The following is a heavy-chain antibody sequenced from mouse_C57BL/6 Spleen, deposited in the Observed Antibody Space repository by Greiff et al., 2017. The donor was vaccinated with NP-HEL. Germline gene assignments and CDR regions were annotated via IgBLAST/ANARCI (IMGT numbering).Heavy chain of an antibody. D-gene: IGHD2-4*01. J-gene: IGHJ3*01. CDR1: GFTFSSYG. V-gene: IGHV5-6*01. CDR2: ISSGGSYT. CDR3: ARHDSIYDYDKRFAY. Sequence: EVKLMESGGDLVKPGGSLKLSCAASGFTFSSYGMSWVRQTPDKRLEWVATISSGGSYTYYPDSVKGRFTISRDNAKNTLYLQMSSLKSEDTAMYYCARHDSIYDYDKRFAYWGQGTLVTVSA.